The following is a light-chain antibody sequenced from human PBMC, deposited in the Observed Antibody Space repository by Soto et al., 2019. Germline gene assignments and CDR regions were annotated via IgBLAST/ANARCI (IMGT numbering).Light chain of an antibody. Sequence: QSVVTQTPSVSGTPGQRVTISCSGSSSNVGGNTVTWYQQLPGTAPKLLIYSNSLRPSGIPDRISGSKSGTSASLAISGLQSEDEADYHCSSWDDTMNGYVFGTGTKVTVL. CDR3: SSWDDTMNGYV. V-gene: IGLV1-44*01. CDR2: SNS. CDR1: SSNVGGNT. J-gene: IGLJ1*01.